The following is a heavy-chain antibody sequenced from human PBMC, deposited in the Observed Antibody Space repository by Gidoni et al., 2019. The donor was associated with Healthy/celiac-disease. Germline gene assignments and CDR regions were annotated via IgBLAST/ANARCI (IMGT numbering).Heavy chain of an antibody. D-gene: IGHD3-22*01. CDR3: AKVRSITMIVVVS. CDR1: GFTFSSYA. CDR2: ISGSGGST. J-gene: IGHJ4*02. V-gene: IGHV3-23*01. Sequence: EVQLLESGGGLVQPGGSLRLSCAASGFTFSSYAMGLVRQAPGKGLEWFSAISGSGGSTYYADSVKGRFTISRDNSKNTLYLQMNSLRAEETAVYYCAKVRSITMIVVVSWGQGTLVTVSS.